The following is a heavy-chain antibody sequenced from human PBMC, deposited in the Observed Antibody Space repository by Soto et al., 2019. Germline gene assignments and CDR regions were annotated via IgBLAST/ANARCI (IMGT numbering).Heavy chain of an antibody. D-gene: IGHD6-13*01. J-gene: IGHJ6*03. Sequence: GGSLRLSCAASGFTFSSYGMHWVRQAPGKGLEWVAVIWYDGSNKYYADSVKGRFTISRDNSKNTLYLQMNSLRAEDTAVYYCARARGIAAAGILDYYYYYMDVWGKGTTVTVSS. CDR2: IWYDGSNK. V-gene: IGHV3-33*01. CDR3: ARARGIAAAGILDYYYYYMDV. CDR1: GFTFSSYG.